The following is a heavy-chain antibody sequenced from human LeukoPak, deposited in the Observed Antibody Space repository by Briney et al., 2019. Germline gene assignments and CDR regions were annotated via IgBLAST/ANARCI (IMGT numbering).Heavy chain of an antibody. D-gene: IGHD2-15*01. CDR2: INHSGST. V-gene: IGHV4-34*01. J-gene: IGHJ4*02. Sequence: PSETLSLTCAVYGGSFSVYYWSWIHQPPGKGLEWIGEINHSGSTKYNPSLKTRVTMSVDTAKNQFSLKMSSLTAADTAVYYCARDGGYCSGGSCYSDNWGQGTLVTVSS. CDR3: ARDGGYCSGGSCYSDN. CDR1: GGSFSVYY.